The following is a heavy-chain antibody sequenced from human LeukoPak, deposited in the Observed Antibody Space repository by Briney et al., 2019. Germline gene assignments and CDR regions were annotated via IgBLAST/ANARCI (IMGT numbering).Heavy chain of an antibody. Sequence: GGSLRLSCAASGXTFSDYYMSWTRQAPGKGLEWVSYIRGSGTYTNYADSVKGRFTISRDNAKNSLYLQMNSLRAKDTAVYYCSRHRVDSRSYYADFDCWGQGTLVTVSS. CDR1: GXTFSDYY. J-gene: IGHJ4*02. V-gene: IGHV3-11*03. CDR3: SRHRVDSRSYYADFDC. CDR2: IRGSGTYT. D-gene: IGHD3-22*01.